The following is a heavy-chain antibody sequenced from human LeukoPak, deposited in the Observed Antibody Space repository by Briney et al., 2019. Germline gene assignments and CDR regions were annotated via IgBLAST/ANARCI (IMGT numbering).Heavy chain of an antibody. CDR3: ASSPGDYDILTGYAKHFNH. V-gene: IGHV1-24*01. D-gene: IGHD3-9*01. Sequence: ALVKVSCKVSGYTFTELSMHWVRQAPGKGLEWMGGFDPEQADTFYAQNFQGRVTLIDDTSTDTAYMELSGLRFEDTAVYYCASSPGDYDILTGYAKHFNHWGQGTLVTVSS. CDR1: GYTFTELS. J-gene: IGHJ4*02. CDR2: FDPEQADT.